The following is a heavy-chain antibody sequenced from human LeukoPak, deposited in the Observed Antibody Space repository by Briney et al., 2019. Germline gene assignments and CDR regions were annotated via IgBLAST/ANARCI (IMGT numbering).Heavy chain of an antibody. CDR1: GFTFSAYD. CDR2: ISGSGGST. Sequence: GGSLRLSCAACGFTFSAYDMHWVRQAPGKGLEWVSVISGSGGSTYSADSVKGRFTISRDNSKNTLYPQNINLRAGDTAVYFCAKSQDGGRLFHFDYWGQGTLVTVSS. V-gene: IGHV3-23*01. D-gene: IGHD1-26*01. CDR3: AKSQDGGRLFHFDY. J-gene: IGHJ4*02.